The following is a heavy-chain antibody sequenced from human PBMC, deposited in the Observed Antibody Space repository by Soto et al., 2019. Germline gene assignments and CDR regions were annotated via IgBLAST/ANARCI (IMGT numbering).Heavy chain of an antibody. CDR1: GGTFSSYA. CDR2: IIPIFGTA. V-gene: IGHV1-69*13. Sequence: ASVKVSCKASGGTFSSYAISWVRQAPGQGLEWMGGIIPIFGTANYAQKFQGRVTITADESTSTAYMELSSLRSEDRAVYYCARERYYDSSGYPFPVGMDVWGQGTTVTVSS. CDR3: ARERYYDSSGYPFPVGMDV. D-gene: IGHD3-22*01. J-gene: IGHJ6*02.